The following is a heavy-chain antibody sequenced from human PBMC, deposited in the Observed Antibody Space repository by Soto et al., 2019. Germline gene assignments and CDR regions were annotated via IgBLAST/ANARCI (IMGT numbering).Heavy chain of an antibody. CDR3: ARDPRGIAAAGGGMDV. CDR1: GYTFTAHA. V-gene: IGHV1-69*13. Sequence: SVKGSCKASGYTFTAHAMXWVRQATGKGLEWMGGIIPIFGTANYAQKFQGRVTITADESTSTAYMELSSLRSEDTAVFYCARDPRGIAAAGGGMDVWGQWTTVTVS. J-gene: IGHJ6*02. D-gene: IGHD6-13*01. CDR2: IIPIFGTA.